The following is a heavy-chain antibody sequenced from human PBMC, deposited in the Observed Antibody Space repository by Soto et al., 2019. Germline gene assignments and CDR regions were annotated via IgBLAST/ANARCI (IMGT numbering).Heavy chain of an antibody. V-gene: IGHV4-39*01. Sequence: QVQLQESGPGLVNPSETLSLTCTVSGDSVTSGRYYWGWVRQAPGKGLEWIGSVPHAGNTYYNPYLKSRVTLLIDTSKNQFYLSLSSVTAADTAVYNCARPFAAQTVVGLDFWGQGLRVTVSS. CDR3: ARPFAAQTVVGLDF. CDR1: GDSVTSGRYY. J-gene: IGHJ4*02. D-gene: IGHD6-19*01. CDR2: VPHAGNT.